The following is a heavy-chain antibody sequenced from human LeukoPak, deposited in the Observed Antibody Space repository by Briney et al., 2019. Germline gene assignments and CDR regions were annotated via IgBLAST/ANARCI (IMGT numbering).Heavy chain of an antibody. CDR1: GGSISSSNW. J-gene: IGHJ4*02. D-gene: IGHD3-22*01. Sequence: PSETLSLTCAVSGGSISSSNWWSWVRQPPGKGLEWIGEIYHSGSTNYNPSLKSRVTISVDTSKNQFSLKLSSVTAADTAVYYCAREYYYDSSGLDYWGQGTLVTVSS. V-gene: IGHV4-4*02. CDR2: IYHSGST. CDR3: AREYYYDSSGLDY.